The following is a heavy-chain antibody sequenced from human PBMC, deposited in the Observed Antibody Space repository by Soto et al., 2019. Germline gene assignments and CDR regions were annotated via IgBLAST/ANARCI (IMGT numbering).Heavy chain of an antibody. D-gene: IGHD3-10*01. Sequence: ASVKVSCKASGYTFTSYYIDWVRQAPGQGLEWMGIINPSGGSTSYAQKFQGRVTMTRDTSTSTVYIELSSLRSEDTAVYYCARGVNLLWFGELLYSYYYMDVWGKGTTVTVSS. J-gene: IGHJ6*03. CDR3: ARGVNLLWFGELLYSYYYMDV. CDR1: GYTFTSYY. V-gene: IGHV1-46*03. CDR2: INPSGGST.